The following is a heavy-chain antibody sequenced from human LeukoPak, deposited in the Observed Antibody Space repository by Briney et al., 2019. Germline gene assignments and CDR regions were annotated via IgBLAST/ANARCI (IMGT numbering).Heavy chain of an antibody. CDR1: GGSISSYY. CDR2: IYYSGST. J-gene: IGHJ5*02. Sequence: SETLSLTCTVSGGSISSYYWSWIRQPPGKGLEWIGYIYYSGSTNYNPSLKSRVTISVDTSKNQFSLKLSSVTAADTAVYYCERQTGIVVVTGANWFDPWGQGTLVTVSS. V-gene: IGHV4-59*08. D-gene: IGHD2-21*02. CDR3: ERQTGIVVVTGANWFDP.